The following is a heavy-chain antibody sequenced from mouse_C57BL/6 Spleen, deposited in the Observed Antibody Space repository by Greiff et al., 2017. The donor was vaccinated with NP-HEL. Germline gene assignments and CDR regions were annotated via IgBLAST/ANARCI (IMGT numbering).Heavy chain of an antibody. V-gene: IGHV5-9-1*02. J-gene: IGHJ1*03. Sequence: DVMLVESGEGLVKPGGSLKLSCAASGFTFSSYAMSWVRQTPEKRLEWVAYISSGGDYIYYADTVKGRFTISRDNARNTLYLQMSSLKSEDTAMYYCTRDNWDGYCDVWGTGTTVTVSS. CDR3: TRDNWDGYCDV. CDR1: GFTFSSYA. CDR2: ISSGGDYI. D-gene: IGHD4-1*01.